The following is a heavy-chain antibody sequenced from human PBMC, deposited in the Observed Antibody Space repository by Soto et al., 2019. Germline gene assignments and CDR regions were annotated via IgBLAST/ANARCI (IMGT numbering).Heavy chain of an antibody. J-gene: IGHJ4*02. CDR3: ARWGLRYFDWPNKEDAD. V-gene: IGHV3-21*01. Sequence: GGSLRLSCAASGFTFSSYSMNWVRQAPGKGLEWVSSISSSSSYIYYADSVKGRFTISRDNAKNSLYLQMNSLRAEDTAVYYCARWGLRYFDWPNKEDADWGQGTLVTVSS. CDR1: GFTFSSYS. CDR2: ISSSSSYI. D-gene: IGHD3-9*01.